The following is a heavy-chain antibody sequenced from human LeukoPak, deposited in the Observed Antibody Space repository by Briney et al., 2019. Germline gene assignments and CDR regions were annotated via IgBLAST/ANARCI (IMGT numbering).Heavy chain of an antibody. CDR2: IKQDGSEK. Sequence: GGSLRLSCAASGFTFSSYWMSWVRQAPGKGLEGVAYIKQDGSEKYYVDSVTALFTISKNNAKTSLYLQMNSLRSEDTAVFYCATRGWFGELKNWGQGPLVPVSS. CDR3: ATRGWFGELKN. J-gene: IGHJ4*02. D-gene: IGHD3-10*01. V-gene: IGHV3-7*01. CDR1: GFTFSSYW.